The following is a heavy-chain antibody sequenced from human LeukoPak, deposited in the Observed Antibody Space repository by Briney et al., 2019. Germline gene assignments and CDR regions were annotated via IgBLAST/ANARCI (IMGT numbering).Heavy chain of an antibody. CDR2: ISSSSSYI. D-gene: IGHD7-27*01. CDR1: GFTFSSYA. Sequence: GGSLRLSCAASGFTFSSYAMNWVRQAPGKGLEWVSSISSSSSYIYYADSVKGRFTISRDNAKNSLYLQMNSLRAEDTAVYYCASCTTGEDYWGQGTLVTVSS. J-gene: IGHJ4*02. CDR3: ASCTTGEDY. V-gene: IGHV3-21*01.